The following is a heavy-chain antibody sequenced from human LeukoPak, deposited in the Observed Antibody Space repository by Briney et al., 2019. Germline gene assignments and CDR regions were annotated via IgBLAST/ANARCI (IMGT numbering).Heavy chain of an antibody. CDR3: ARWNYDSSGHRPFDV. CDR1: GGSFSGYY. CDR2: INHSGST. J-gene: IGHJ3*01. Sequence: SGTLSLTCAVYGGSFSGYYWSWIRQPPGKGLEWIGEINHSGSTNYNPSLKSRVTISVDTSKNQFSLNLSSVTAADTAVYYCARWNYDSSGHRPFDVWGQGTMVTVSS. D-gene: IGHD3-22*01. V-gene: IGHV4-34*01.